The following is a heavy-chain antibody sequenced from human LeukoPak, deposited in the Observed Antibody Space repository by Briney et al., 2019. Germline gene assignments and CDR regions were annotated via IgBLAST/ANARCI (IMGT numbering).Heavy chain of an antibody. CDR3: ATTEHWLPQGVDY. J-gene: IGHJ4*02. CDR1: GLTFSIYW. D-gene: IGHD6-19*01. CDR2: IKQDGSEK. V-gene: IGHV3-7*01. Sequence: GGSLRLSCAAAGLTFSIYWMSWVRQAPGKGREWLANIKQDGSEKYYLDSVKGRFTISRDNAKNSLYLQMNSLRPEDTAVYYCATTEHWLPQGVDYWGQGPLVTVS.